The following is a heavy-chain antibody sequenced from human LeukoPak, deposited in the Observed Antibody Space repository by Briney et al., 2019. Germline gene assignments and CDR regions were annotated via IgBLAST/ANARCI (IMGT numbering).Heavy chain of an antibody. CDR2: ISGSGGST. Sequence: GGSLTVSRAASGFTFSSYAMSWVRRAPGKGLEWVSAISGSGGSTYYADSVKGRFTMSRDNSNNTLYLQMNSLRAEDTAVYYCAKRLSGSYYLSFDYWGQGTLVTVSS. J-gene: IGHJ4*02. D-gene: IGHD1-26*01. CDR3: AKRLSGSYYLSFDY. V-gene: IGHV3-23*01. CDR1: GFTFSSYA.